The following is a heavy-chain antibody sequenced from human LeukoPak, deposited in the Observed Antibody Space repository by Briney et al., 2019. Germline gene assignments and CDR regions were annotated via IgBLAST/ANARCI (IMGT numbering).Heavy chain of an antibody. Sequence: GGSLRLSCAASGFTFSNYWMNWVRQAPGKGLEWVAIIKQDGSEKLYVDSVEGRFTISRDNSKNTLYLQMNSLRAEDTAVYYCAKDLTTGTTQADYWGQGTLVTVSS. V-gene: IGHV3-7*01. CDR3: AKDLTTGTTQADY. D-gene: IGHD1-1*01. J-gene: IGHJ4*02. CDR1: GFTFSNYW. CDR2: IKQDGSEK.